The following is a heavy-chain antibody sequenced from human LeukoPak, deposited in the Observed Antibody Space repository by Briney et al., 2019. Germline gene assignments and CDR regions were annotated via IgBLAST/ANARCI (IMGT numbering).Heavy chain of an antibody. Sequence: SETLSLTCTASGASISAFHWTWFRQPAGKTLEWIGLIYSSGSTLFNPSLKSRVAMSLDLTKNQLSLRLTSLTAADTAMYYCARKDGDYWGQGTLVTVSS. V-gene: IGHV4-4*07. CDR3: ARKDGDY. CDR1: GASISAFH. J-gene: IGHJ4*02. CDR2: IYSSGST.